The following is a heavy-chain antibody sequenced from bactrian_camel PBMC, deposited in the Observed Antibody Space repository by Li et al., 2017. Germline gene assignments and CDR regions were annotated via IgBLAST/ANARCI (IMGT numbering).Heavy chain of an antibody. Sequence: HVQLVESGGGSVQAGGSLRLSCAASGSSISRRCMGWFRQAPGKGLEWVSRIIHDGDITSYADSVKGRFTISRDNAKNTLYLQLNSLRTEDTAMYYCAISTTTYSPDFGQGTQVTVS. D-gene: IGHD7*01. V-gene: IGHV3S1*01. CDR1: GSSISRRC. CDR2: IIHDGDIT. J-gene: IGHJ4*01.